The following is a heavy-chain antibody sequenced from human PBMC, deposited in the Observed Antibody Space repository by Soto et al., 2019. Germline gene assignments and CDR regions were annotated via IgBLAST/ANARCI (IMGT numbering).Heavy chain of an antibody. CDR1: GYTFTSYA. J-gene: IGHJ4*02. Sequence: QVQLVQSGAEVKKPGASVKVSCKASGYTFTSYAMHWVRQAPGQRLEWMGWINDGNGNTKYSQKFQGRVTITRDTSASTAYMELSSLRSEDTAVYYCASAIAVAGERRYYFDYWGQGTLVTVSS. D-gene: IGHD6-19*01. V-gene: IGHV1-3*01. CDR2: INDGNGNT. CDR3: ASAIAVAGERRYYFDY.